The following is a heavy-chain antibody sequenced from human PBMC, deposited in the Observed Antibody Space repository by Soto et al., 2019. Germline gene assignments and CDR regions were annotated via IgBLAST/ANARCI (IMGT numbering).Heavy chain of an antibody. D-gene: IGHD3-10*01. CDR2: VNPIVSMS. CDR3: ASSYGSGYRAFDY. CDR1: GDTFNFYS. J-gene: IGHJ4*02. V-gene: IGHV1-69*02. Sequence: QVQLVQSGAEVKRPGSSVKVSCKASGDTFNFYSINWVRQAPGLGLEWMGRVNPIVSMSNYAQKFQGRVTMTADKSTSTASMELSSLRSEDTAIDYCASSYGSGYRAFDYWGQGALVTVSS.